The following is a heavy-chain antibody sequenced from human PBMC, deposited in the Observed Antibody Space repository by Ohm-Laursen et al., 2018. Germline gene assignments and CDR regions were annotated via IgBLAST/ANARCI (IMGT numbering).Heavy chain of an antibody. V-gene: IGHV4-34*01. J-gene: IGHJ4*02. CDR1: GGSLSGYY. CDR3: ARGPRSFPLRYSGSDDRAHFFGY. Sequence: GTLSLTCAVYGGSLSGYYWSWIRQPPGKGLEWIGDINHSGSTNYSPSLKRRVTISLDSSKNQFSLKLSAVTAADTAVYYCARGPRSFPLRYSGSDDRAHFFGYWGQGTLVTVSS. CDR2: INHSGST. D-gene: IGHD5-12*01.